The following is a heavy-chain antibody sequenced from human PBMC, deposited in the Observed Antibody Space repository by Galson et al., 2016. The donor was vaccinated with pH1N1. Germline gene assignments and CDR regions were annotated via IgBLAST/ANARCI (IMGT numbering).Heavy chain of an antibody. V-gene: IGHV5-51*01. CDR1: GYSFTSYW. Sequence: QSGAEVKKPGESLEISCKGSGYSFTSYWIGWVRQMPGKGLEWMGIIYPDHSDARYSPAFQGQVTISADKSISTAYLQWSSLKASDTAIYYCARFLYGDYVGYFDYWGQGTLVTVSS. J-gene: IGHJ4*02. CDR2: IYPDHSDA. CDR3: ARFLYGDYVGYFDY. D-gene: IGHD4-17*01.